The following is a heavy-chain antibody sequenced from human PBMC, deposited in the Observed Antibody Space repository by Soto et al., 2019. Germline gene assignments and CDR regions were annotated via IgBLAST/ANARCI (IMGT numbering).Heavy chain of an antibody. V-gene: IGHV3-30*18. Sequence: GGSLRLSCAASGFAFSSYGMHWVRQAPGKGLEWVAVISYDGSNKYYADSVKGRFTISRDNSKNTLYLQMNSLRAEDTAVYYCAKGGSSHLYYYYGMDVWGQGTTVTVSS. D-gene: IGHD6-6*01. CDR2: ISYDGSNK. J-gene: IGHJ6*02. CDR1: GFAFSSYG. CDR3: AKGGSSHLYYYYGMDV.